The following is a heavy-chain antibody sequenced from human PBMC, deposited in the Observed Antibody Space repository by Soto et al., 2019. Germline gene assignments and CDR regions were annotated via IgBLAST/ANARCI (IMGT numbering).Heavy chain of an antibody. J-gene: IGHJ3*02. CDR3: AKNGWYSADI. CDR2: IFHSETT. D-gene: IGHD6-19*01. Sequence: QLRLQESGPGLVKPSGTLSLACAVSGASVSSDNWWSWVRQPPGKGLEWIGEIFHSETTNYNPSLKSRATRSVDKAKNQFSLTLTSVTAADTAVYYCAKNGWYSADIWGQGTMVTVSS. V-gene: IGHV4-4*02. CDR1: GASVSSDNW.